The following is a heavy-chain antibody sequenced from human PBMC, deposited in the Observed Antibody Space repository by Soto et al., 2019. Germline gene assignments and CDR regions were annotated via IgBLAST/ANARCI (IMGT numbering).Heavy chain of an antibody. CDR3: ASVGSDYDNSGYYLP. CDR2: IYHSGST. Sequence: SETLSLTCMVSGGSVSSRNWWSWVRQPPGKGLEWIGEIYHSGSTTYNPSLKSRATISVDKSENQFSLRLKSVTAADTAVYYCASVGSDYDNSGYYLPWGPGTLVTVSS. D-gene: IGHD3-22*01. J-gene: IGHJ5*02. V-gene: IGHV4-4*02. CDR1: GGSVSSRNW.